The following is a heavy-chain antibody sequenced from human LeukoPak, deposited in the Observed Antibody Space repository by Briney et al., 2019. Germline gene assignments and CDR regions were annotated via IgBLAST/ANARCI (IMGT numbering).Heavy chain of an antibody. V-gene: IGHV4-34*01. CDR3: ARFSDSIAVDYSNYGGDY. D-gene: IGHD4-11*01. Sequence: SETLSLTCAVYGGSFSGYYWSWIRQPPGKGLEWIGEINHSGSTNYNPSLKSRVTISVDTSKNQFSLKLSSVTAADTAVYYCARFSDSIAVDYSNYGGDYWGQGTLVTVSS. CDR1: GGSFSGYY. CDR2: INHSGST. J-gene: IGHJ4*02.